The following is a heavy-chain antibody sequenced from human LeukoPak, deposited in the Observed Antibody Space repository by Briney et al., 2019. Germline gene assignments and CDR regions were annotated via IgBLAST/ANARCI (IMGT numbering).Heavy chain of an antibody. CDR3: ARLADYGGNSFDYYYYGMDV. CDR1: GFNLSNYN. J-gene: IGHJ6*02. V-gene: IGHV3-21*01. Sequence: GGSLRLSCAASGFNLSNYNMNWVRQAPGKGLEWVSSITVTTTFIYYADSVKGRFTISRDNAKNSLYLQMNSLRAEDTAVYYCARLADYGGNSFDYYYYGMDVWGQGTTVTVSS. CDR2: ITVTTTFI. D-gene: IGHD4-23*01.